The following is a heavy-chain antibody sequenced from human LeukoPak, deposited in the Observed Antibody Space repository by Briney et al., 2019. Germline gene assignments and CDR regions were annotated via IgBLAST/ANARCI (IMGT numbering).Heavy chain of an antibody. CDR1: GYTFTGHY. V-gene: IGHV1-2*02. Sequence: ASVKVSCKASGYTFTGHYLHWVRQAPGQGLEWMGWINPNSGGTNYAQNFQGRVTMTRDTSITTAYMELSRLRSDDAAVYFRARGDIWNDTPYFDYWGQGTLVTVSS. CDR3: ARGDIWNDTPYFDY. J-gene: IGHJ4*02. CDR2: INPNSGGT. D-gene: IGHD1-1*01.